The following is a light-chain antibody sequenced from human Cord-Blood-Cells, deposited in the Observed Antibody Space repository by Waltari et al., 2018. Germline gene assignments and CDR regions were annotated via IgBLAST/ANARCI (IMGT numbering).Light chain of an antibody. CDR1: SSDVGGYNY. CDR3: SSYTSSSTVV. J-gene: IGLJ2*01. CDR2: DVS. V-gene: IGLV2-14*01. Sequence: QSALTQPAPVSGSPGQSITISCTGTSSDVGGYNYFSWYQQHPGKAPKLMIYDVSNRPSGVSNRFSGSKSGNTASLTISGLQAEDEADYYCSSYTSSSTVVFGGGTKLTVL.